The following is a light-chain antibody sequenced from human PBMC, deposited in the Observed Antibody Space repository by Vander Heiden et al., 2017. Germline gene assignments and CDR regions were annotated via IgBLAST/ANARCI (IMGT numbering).Light chain of an antibody. V-gene: IGLV2-14*01. CDR2: EVS. Sequence: QSALTQPASVSGSPGQSITISCSGTSNDIGDYNYISWYQQHPGKAPKLIIFEVSNRPSGVSSRFSGSKSGYTASLTISGLQAEDEADYYCSAYIVSSTFVFGTGTKVNVL. CDR3: SAYIVSSTFV. J-gene: IGLJ1*01. CDR1: SNDIGDYNY.